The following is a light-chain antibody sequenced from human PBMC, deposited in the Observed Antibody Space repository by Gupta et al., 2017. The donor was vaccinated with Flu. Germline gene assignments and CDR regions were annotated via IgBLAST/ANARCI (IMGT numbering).Light chain of an antibody. V-gene: IGKV3-11*01. Sequence: EIVLTQSPATLSLSPGERATLSCRYSQSVSSYLAWYQQKPGQAPRLLIYDASNSVTGIPARFSGSGSAAAFTLIISSLEPEDFVVYYCQQRSNWPRTFGQGTKVEIK. CDR3: QQRSNWPRT. J-gene: IGKJ1*01. CDR2: DAS. CDR1: QSVSSY.